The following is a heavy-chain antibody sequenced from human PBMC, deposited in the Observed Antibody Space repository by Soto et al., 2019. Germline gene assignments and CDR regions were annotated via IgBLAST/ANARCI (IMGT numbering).Heavy chain of an antibody. V-gene: IGHV3-23*01. CDR2: ISASGGST. CDR3: AKDRGGFARGWEYYDF. D-gene: IGHD6-19*01. J-gene: IGHJ4*02. CDR1: GFAFSSYT. Sequence: PGGFLRLSCAASGFAFSSYTMSWVRQTPGKGLEWVSSISASGGSTYYGDSLKGRFTISRDNSKNTLNLHIKSLGVEDSAVYYCAKDRGGFARGWEYYDFWGQGTQVTVSS.